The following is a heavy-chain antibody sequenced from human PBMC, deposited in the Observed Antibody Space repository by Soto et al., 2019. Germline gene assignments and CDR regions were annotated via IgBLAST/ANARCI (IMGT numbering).Heavy chain of an antibody. Sequence: SVKVSCKASGGTFSSYTISWVRQAPGQGLEWMGRIIPILGIANYAQKFQGRVTITADKSTSTAYMELSSLRSEDTAVYYCARSDYYGSGSYTGPRDYWGQGTLVTVSS. CDR3: ARSDYYGSGSYTGPRDY. D-gene: IGHD3-10*01. CDR2: IIPILGIA. CDR1: GGTFSSYT. V-gene: IGHV1-69*02. J-gene: IGHJ4*02.